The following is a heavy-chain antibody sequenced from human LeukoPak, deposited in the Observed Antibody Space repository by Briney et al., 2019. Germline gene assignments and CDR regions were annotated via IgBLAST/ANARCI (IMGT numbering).Heavy chain of an antibody. CDR3: ARARVLYDSSGYYP. CDR1: GYTFTGYY. D-gene: IGHD3-22*01. J-gene: IGHJ5*02. CDR2: INPNSGGT. Sequence: ASVKVSCKASGYTFTGYYMHWVRQAPGQGLEWMGWINPNSGGTNYAQKFQGRVTMTRDTSISTAYMELSRLRSDGTAVYYCARARVLYDSSGYYPWGQGTLVTVSS. V-gene: IGHV1-2*02.